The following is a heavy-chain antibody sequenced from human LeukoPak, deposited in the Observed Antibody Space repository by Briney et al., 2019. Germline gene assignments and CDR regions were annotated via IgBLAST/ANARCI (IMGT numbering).Heavy chain of an antibody. D-gene: IGHD2-2*01. V-gene: IGHV4-38-2*01. CDR3: ARALGYCSSTSCLYYFDY. J-gene: IGHJ4*02. CDR2: IYHSGST. Sequence: PSETLSLTCAVSGYSTSSGNYWGWIRQPPGKGREWMGSIYHSGSTYYNPSLKGRCTISVDTSKNQFSLKLSSVTAADTAVYYCARALGYCSSTSCLYYFDYWGQGTLVTVSS. CDR1: GYSTSSGNY.